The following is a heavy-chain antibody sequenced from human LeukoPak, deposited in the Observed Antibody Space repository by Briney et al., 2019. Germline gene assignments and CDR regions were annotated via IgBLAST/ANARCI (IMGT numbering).Heavy chain of an antibody. CDR2: IYYTGST. CDR1: GASISGGTYY. Sequence: SETLSLTCSVSGASISGGTYYWGWMRQPPGKGLEWIGSIYYTGSTYDNPSLKSRVTISVDTSKNQFSLKLSSVTAADTAVYYCARRGGSGRAFDYWGQGTLVTVSS. D-gene: IGHD1-26*01. CDR3: ARRGGSGRAFDY. V-gene: IGHV4-39*01. J-gene: IGHJ4*02.